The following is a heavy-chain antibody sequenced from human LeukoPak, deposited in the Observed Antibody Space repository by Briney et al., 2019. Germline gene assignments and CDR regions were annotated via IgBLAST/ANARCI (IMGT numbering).Heavy chain of an antibody. J-gene: IGHJ5*02. V-gene: IGHV3-23*01. Sequence: LGGSLRLSCAASGFTFSSYAMSWVRQAPGKGLEWVSAISGSGGSTYYADSVKGRFTISRDNSKNTLYLQMNSLRAEDTAVYYCAKTVGYCSGGSCLNWFDPWGQGTLVTVSS. CDR2: ISGSGGST. CDR3: AKTVGYCSGGSCLNWFDP. D-gene: IGHD2-15*01. CDR1: GFTFSSYA.